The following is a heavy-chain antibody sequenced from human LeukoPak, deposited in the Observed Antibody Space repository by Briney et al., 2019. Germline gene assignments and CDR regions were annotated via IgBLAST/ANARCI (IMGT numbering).Heavy chain of an antibody. CDR2: ISGSGGST. CDR3: AKGLRSTDYMDV. V-gene: IGHV3-23*01. Sequence: GVSLRPSLEACGFTLGSKAMRSARQDKRKGLGWVSAISGSGGSTYSADSVKGRFTISRDNSKSTLYLQMNSLRAEDTAVYYCAKGLRSTDYMDVWGKGTTVTASS. CDR1: GFTLGSKA. J-gene: IGHJ6*03. D-gene: IGHD2-2*01.